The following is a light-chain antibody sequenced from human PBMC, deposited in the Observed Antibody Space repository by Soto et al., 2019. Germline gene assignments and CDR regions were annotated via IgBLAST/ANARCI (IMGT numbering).Light chain of an antibody. V-gene: IGKV1-33*01. CDR3: QQYDNLPSIT. J-gene: IGKJ5*01. CDR2: DAS. Sequence: DIQMTQSPSSLSASVGDRVTITCQASQDISNYLNWYQQKPGKAPKLLIYDASNLETGVPSRFSGIRSGTDFTFTISNLQPEDIATYYCQQYDNLPSITFGQGTRLEIK. CDR1: QDISNY.